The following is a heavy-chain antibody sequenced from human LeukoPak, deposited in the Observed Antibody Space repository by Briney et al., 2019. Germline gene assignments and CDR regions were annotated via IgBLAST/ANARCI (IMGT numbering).Heavy chain of an antibody. CDR2: INQDGSER. J-gene: IGHJ6*02. CDR1: GFTFSSYW. Sequence: GGSLRLSCAASGFTFSSYWMTWVRQAPGKGLEWVANINQDGSERYYVDSVKGRFTISRDNAKNSLSLQMNSLRAEDTALYYCARGNAVGVWGQGTTVTASS. CDR3: ARGNAVGV. V-gene: IGHV3-7*01.